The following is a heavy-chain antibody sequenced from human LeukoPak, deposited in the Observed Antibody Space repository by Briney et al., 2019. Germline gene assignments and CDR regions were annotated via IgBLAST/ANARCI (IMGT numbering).Heavy chain of an antibody. CDR1: GFTFSSYG. Sequence: GGSLRLSCAASGFTFSSYGMHWGRQAPGKGLEWVAVISYDGSNKYYADSVKGRFTISRDNSKNTLYLQMNSLRAEDTAVYYCAKENNYAFWSGYLFDYWGQGTLVTVSS. V-gene: IGHV3-30*18. CDR2: ISYDGSNK. J-gene: IGHJ4*02. D-gene: IGHD3-3*01. CDR3: AKENNYAFWSGYLFDY.